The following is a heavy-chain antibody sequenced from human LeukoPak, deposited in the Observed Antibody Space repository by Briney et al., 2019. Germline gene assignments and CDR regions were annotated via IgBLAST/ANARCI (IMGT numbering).Heavy chain of an antibody. CDR1: GGSISSYY. D-gene: IGHD2-21*02. J-gene: IGHJ4*02. Sequence: SETLSLTRTVSGGSISSYYWSWIRQPPGKGLEWIGYIYYSGSTNYNPSLKSRVTISVDTSKNQFSLKLSSVTAADTAVYYCAAAYCGGDCYLFDYWGQGTLVTVSS. CDR2: IYYSGST. CDR3: AAAYCGGDCYLFDY. V-gene: IGHV4-59*01.